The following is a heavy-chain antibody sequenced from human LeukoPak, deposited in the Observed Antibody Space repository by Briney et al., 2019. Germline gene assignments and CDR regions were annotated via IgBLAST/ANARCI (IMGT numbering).Heavy chain of an antibody. Sequence: GGSLALSCVASEFTFSSHAINWVRQAPGKGLEWVSYISGGGESTYYADSVKGRFTVSRDNSKNTLYLQINSLRGEDTAVYYCAKGKYSSGGVPDYWGQGTLVTVSS. J-gene: IGHJ4*02. CDR3: AKGKYSSGGVPDY. D-gene: IGHD6-19*01. CDR2: ISGGGEST. V-gene: IGHV3-23*01. CDR1: EFTFSSHA.